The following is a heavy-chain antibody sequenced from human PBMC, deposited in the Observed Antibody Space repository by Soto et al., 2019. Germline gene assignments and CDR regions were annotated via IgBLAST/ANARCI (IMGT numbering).Heavy chain of an antibody. Sequence: TSVKVSCKDSGYTFTSNAMHWVRQAPGQRLEWMGWINAGNGNTKYSQKFQGRVTITRDTSASTAYMELSSLRSEDTAVYYCARSEDYYGSGSYYNGYYYYGMDVWGQGTTVTVSS. CDR3: ARSEDYYGSGSYYNGYYYYGMDV. V-gene: IGHV1-3*01. J-gene: IGHJ6*02. CDR2: INAGNGNT. D-gene: IGHD3-10*01. CDR1: GYTFTSNA.